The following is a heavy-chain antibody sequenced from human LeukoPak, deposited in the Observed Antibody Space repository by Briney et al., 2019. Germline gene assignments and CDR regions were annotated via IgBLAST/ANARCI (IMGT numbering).Heavy chain of an antibody. Sequence: ASVKVSCKASGYTFTGYYMHWVRQAPGQGLEWMGWINPNSGGTKYGQKFQGRVTMTRDTSIRTAYTELSRLRSDDTAVYYCARDTYGPYYYYYYMDVWGKGTTVTISS. D-gene: IGHD4-17*01. V-gene: IGHV1-2*02. CDR2: INPNSGGT. CDR1: GYTFTGYY. CDR3: ARDTYGPYYYYYYMDV. J-gene: IGHJ6*03.